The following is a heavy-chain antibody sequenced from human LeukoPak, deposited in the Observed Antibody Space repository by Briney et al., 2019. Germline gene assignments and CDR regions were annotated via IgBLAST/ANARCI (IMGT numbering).Heavy chain of an antibody. J-gene: IGHJ4*02. CDR3: ANLASYGDLDVRGYQIDY. Sequence: QPGGSLRLSCAASGFTFSSYAMSWVRQGPGKGLEWVSTISGSGSYTYYADSVRGRFTISRDNSKNTLYLQMNSLRAEDTAVYYCANLASYGDLDVRGYQIDYWGQGTLVTVSS. D-gene: IGHD4-17*01. CDR1: GFTFSSYA. V-gene: IGHV3-23*01. CDR2: ISGSGSYT.